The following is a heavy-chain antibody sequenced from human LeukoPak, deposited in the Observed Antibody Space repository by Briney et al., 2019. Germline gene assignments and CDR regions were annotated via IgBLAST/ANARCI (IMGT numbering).Heavy chain of an antibody. D-gene: IGHD1-14*01. CDR2: FNADGSTA. CDR3: VVVVEPPDSDGFDV. J-gene: IGHJ3*01. Sequence: GGSLRLSWAASGFTFGNSWVHWVRKAPGKGLVWVSLFNADGSTATYADSVKGRFTISRDSARNTLSLQMNSLTIEDTAVYYCVVVVEPPDSDGFDVWGQGTMITVSS. V-gene: IGHV3-74*01. CDR1: GFTFGNSW.